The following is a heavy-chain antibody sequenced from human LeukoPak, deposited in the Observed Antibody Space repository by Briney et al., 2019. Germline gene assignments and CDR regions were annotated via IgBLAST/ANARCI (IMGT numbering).Heavy chain of an antibody. CDR3: ARGARRFGESYPYY. CDR2: INPNSGGT. Sequence: ASVKVSCKASGYTFTGYYMHWVRQAPGQGLEWMGWINPNSGGTNYAQKFQGWVTMTRDTSISTAYMELSRLRSDDTAVYYRARGARRFGESYPYYWGQGTLVTVSS. J-gene: IGHJ4*02. CDR1: GYTFTGYY. D-gene: IGHD3-10*01. V-gene: IGHV1-2*04.